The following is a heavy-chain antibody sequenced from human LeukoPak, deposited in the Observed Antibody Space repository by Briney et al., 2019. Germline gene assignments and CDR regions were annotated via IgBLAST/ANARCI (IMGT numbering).Heavy chain of an antibody. D-gene: IGHD3-3*01. CDR1: GYSISSGYY. CDR3: ARARFLECLLHPYFDY. CDR2: IYHSGST. V-gene: IGHV4-38-2*02. J-gene: IGHJ4*02. Sequence: SETLSLTCTVSGYSISSGYYWGWIRQPPGKGLEWIGSIYHSGSTYYNPSLKSRVTISVDTSKNQFSLKLSSVTAADTAVYYCARARFLECLLHPYFDYWGQGTLVTVSS.